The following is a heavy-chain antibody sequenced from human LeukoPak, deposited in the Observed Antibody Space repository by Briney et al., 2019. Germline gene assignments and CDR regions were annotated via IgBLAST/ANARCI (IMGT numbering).Heavy chain of an antibody. CDR3: ASPYQNNPAEYFQH. V-gene: IGHV1-2*06. Sequence: ASVKVSCKASGYTFTGYYMHWVRQAPGQGLEWLRRINPNSGGTNYAQKFQGRVTMTRDTSISTAYMELSRLRSDDTAVYYCASPYQNNPAEYFQHWGQGTLVTVSS. J-gene: IGHJ1*01. CDR1: GYTFTGYY. D-gene: IGHD1-14*01. CDR2: INPNSGGT.